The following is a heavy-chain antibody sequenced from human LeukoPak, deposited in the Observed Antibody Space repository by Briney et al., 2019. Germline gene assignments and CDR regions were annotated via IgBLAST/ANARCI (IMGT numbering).Heavy chain of an antibody. V-gene: IGHV4-61*01. J-gene: IGHJ6*03. D-gene: IGHD3-3*01. CDR2: IYYIGST. Sequence: SETLSLTCTVSGSISSGSYYWSWIRQVPGKGLEWIAYIYYIGSTDYNPSLKSRVTISVDTSKNQFSLNVSSVTAADTAVYYCASSPRITIFGVAIPYYYYYMDVWGKGTTVTVSS. CDR1: GSISSGSYY. CDR3: ASSPRITIFGVAIPYYYYYMDV.